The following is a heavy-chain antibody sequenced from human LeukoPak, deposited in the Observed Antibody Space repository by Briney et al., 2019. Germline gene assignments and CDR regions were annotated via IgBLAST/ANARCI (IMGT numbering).Heavy chain of an antibody. CDR1: GNSFTSYW. CDR2: IYPGDSDT. Sequence: GESLKISCKGSGNSFTSYWIGWVRQMPGKGLEWMGIIYPGDSDTRYSPSFQGQVTISADKSISTAYLQWSSLKASDTAMYYCARAGDSSGVWFDPWGQGTLVTVSS. J-gene: IGHJ5*02. CDR3: ARAGDSSGVWFDP. V-gene: IGHV5-51*01. D-gene: IGHD6-19*01.